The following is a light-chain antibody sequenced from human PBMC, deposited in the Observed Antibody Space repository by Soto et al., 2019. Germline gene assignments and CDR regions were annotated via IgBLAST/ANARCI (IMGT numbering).Light chain of an antibody. Sequence: EIVLTQSPATLSLSPGERATLSCRASQSVGTYLAWYQQKPGQAPRLLIFDASSRATGIPARFSGSGSGTDFTLTISSLEPEDFALYYCQHYGNSLTYTFGQGTKLEIK. CDR2: DAS. V-gene: IGKV3-11*01. J-gene: IGKJ2*01. CDR3: QHYGNSLTYT. CDR1: QSVGTY.